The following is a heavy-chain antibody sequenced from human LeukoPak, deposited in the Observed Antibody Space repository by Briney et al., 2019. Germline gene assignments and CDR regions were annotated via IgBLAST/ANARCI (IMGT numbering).Heavy chain of an antibody. CDR1: GGSISSGGYS. D-gene: IGHD3-9*01. Sequence: SETLSLTCTVSGGSISSGGYSWSWIRQPPGKGLEWIGYIYYSGSTYYNPSLKSRVTISVDTSKNQFSLKLSSVTAADTAVYYCARPVRYILTGYYKRGYYFDYWGQGTLVTVSS. CDR3: ARPVRYILTGYYKRGYYFDY. V-gene: IGHV4-30-4*07. CDR2: IYYSGST. J-gene: IGHJ4*02.